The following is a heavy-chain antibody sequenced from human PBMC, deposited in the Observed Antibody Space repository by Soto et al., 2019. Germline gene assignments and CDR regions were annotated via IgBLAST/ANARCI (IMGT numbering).Heavy chain of an antibody. CDR1: GGSISSSSYY. CDR3: ARKRGTYYYDSSGYYGGDYYYGMDV. V-gene: IGHV4-39*01. CDR2: IYYSGST. Sequence: QLQLQESGPGLVKPSETLSLTCTVSGGSISSSSYYWGWIRQPPGKGLEWIGSIYYSGSTYYNPSLKSRVTISVETSKNQFSLKLSSVTAADTAVYYCARKRGTYYYDSSGYYGGDYYYGMDVWGQGTTVTVSS. J-gene: IGHJ6*02. D-gene: IGHD3-22*01.